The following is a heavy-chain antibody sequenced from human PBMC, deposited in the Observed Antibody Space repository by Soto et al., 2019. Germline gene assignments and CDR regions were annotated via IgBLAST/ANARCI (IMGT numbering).Heavy chain of an antibody. CDR3: ARGLVVVSATYWYFDL. CDR1: GYTFTSYD. V-gene: IGHV1-8*01. Sequence: QVQLVQSGAEVKKPGASVKVSCKASGYTFTSYDINWVRQAAGQGLGWIGWMNPNSGKAVYAQKFQGRVTMAGSTSISTAYMELSSLRSDDTAVYFCARGLVVVSATYWYFDLWGRGTLVTVSS. D-gene: IGHD2-15*01. CDR2: MNPNSGKA. J-gene: IGHJ2*01.